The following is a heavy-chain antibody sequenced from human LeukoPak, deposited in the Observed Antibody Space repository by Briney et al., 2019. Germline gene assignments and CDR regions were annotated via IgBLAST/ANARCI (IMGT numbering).Heavy chain of an antibody. CDR1: GFTFSSYG. D-gene: IGHD1-14*01. CDR2: ISYDGSNK. Sequence: GGSLRLSCAASGFTFSSYGMHWVRQAPGKGLEWVAVISYDGSNKYYADSVKGRFTIPRDNTKKTLYLQMNSLRAEDTAVYYCAKDLVYGGMDVWGQGTTVTVSS. V-gene: IGHV3-30*18. J-gene: IGHJ6*02. CDR3: AKDLVYGGMDV.